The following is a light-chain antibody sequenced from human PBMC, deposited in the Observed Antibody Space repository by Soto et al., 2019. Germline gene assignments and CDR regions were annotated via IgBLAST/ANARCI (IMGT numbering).Light chain of an antibody. Sequence: DIQMTQSPSSLSASVGDRVTITCRASQSISTYLNWYQQKPGKAPKLLMYATSNLQSGVPSRFSGSGSGTDFTLTNSSLQPEDFATYYCQQSYSTPFTFGPGTKVDIK. J-gene: IGKJ3*01. CDR1: QSISTY. V-gene: IGKV1-39*01. CDR3: QQSYSTPFT. CDR2: ATS.